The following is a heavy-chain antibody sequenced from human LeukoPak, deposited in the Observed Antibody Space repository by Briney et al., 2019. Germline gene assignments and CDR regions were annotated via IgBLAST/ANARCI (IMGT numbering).Heavy chain of an antibody. D-gene: IGHD6-19*01. CDR3: ARRRGWPNYFDY. Sequence: ASVKVSCKASGYTFTNYDINWVRQATGQGLEWTGWMNPNSGNTGYAQKFQGRVTMTRNTSITTAYMELSSLRSEDTAVYYCARRRGWPNYFDYWGQGTLVTVSS. J-gene: IGHJ4*02. CDR2: MNPNSGNT. V-gene: IGHV1-8*01. CDR1: GYTFTNYD.